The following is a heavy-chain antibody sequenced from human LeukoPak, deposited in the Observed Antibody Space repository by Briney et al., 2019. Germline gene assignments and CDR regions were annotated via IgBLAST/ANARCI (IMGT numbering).Heavy chain of an antibody. J-gene: IGHJ4*02. Sequence: GGSLEISCKGPGYSFTSFWISWVRQLPGKGLEWLGRIDPSDSYTNYSPSFQRHGTISTDKSISTAYLQWNSLKASDTAMYYCARRGSSGWYDYWGQGTLVTVSS. V-gene: IGHV5-10-1*01. CDR2: IDPSDSYT. CDR1: GYSFTSFW. CDR3: ARRGSSGWYDY. D-gene: IGHD6-19*01.